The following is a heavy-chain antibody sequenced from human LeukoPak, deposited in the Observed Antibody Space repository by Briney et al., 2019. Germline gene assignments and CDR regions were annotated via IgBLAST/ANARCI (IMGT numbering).Heavy chain of an antibody. D-gene: IGHD3-3*01. Sequence: GGSLRLSCAASGFTFDDYGMSWVRQVPGKGLEWVSGINWNGGSTGYADSVKGRFTISRDNAKNSLYLQMDSLRVEDRALYYCARGIRFLEWLSGFDYWAREPWSPSPQ. CDR3: ARGIRFLEWLSGFDY. J-gene: IGHJ4*02. V-gene: IGHV3-20*04. CDR1: GFTFDDYG. CDR2: INWNGGST.